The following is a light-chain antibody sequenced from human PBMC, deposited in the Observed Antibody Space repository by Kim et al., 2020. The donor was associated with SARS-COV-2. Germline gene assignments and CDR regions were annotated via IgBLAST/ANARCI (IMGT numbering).Light chain of an antibody. CDR1: NIRTRS. CDR3: QVWDSRSETQV. J-gene: IGLJ3*02. V-gene: IGLV3-21*01. CDR2: YDS. Sequence: SYELTQPPSMSVAPGKTATITCEGDNIRTRSAHWYQHQPGQAPVVVIYYDSDRPSGIPERFSASNSGNTATLTISRVEAGDEADYYCQVWDSRSETQVFGGGTQLTVL.